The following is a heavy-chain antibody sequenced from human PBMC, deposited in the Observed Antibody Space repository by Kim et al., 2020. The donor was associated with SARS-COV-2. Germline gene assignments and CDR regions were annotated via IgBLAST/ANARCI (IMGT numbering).Heavy chain of an antibody. D-gene: IGHD3-10*01. J-gene: IGHJ6*02. CDR2: IGTAGDT. CDR3: TRAAYGSGSHYGMDV. Sequence: GGSLRLSCAASGFTVSSYDMHWVRQVTGKGLEWVSAIGTAGDTYYPGSVKGRFTISRENAKNSLYLQMNSLRAGDTAVYYCTRAAYGSGSHYGMDVWGQGTTVTVSS. V-gene: IGHV3-13*01. CDR1: GFTVSSYD.